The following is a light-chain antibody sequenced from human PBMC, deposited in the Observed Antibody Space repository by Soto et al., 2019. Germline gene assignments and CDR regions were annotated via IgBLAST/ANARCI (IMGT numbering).Light chain of an antibody. CDR3: SSYTSSSTYV. Sequence: QSVLTQPASVSGSPGQSITISCTGTNNDVGAYNYVSWYQHHPGKAPKLMIYEVSNRPSGVSNRFSGSKSGNTASLTISGLQAEDEADYYCSSYTSSSTYVFGTGTKVTVL. V-gene: IGLV2-14*01. CDR2: EVS. J-gene: IGLJ1*01. CDR1: NNDVGAYNY.